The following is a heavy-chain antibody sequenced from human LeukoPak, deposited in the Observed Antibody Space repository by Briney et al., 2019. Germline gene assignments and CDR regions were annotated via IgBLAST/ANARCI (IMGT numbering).Heavy chain of an antibody. J-gene: IGHJ6*02. CDR2: ISWNSGSI. Sequence: GGSLRLFCAASGFTFDDYAMHWVRQAPGKGLEWVSGISWNSGSIGYADSVNGRFTISRDNAKNSLYLQMNSLRAEDTALYYCAKDPYGDYYYGMDVWGQGTTVTVSS. CDR3: AKDPYGDYYYGMDV. D-gene: IGHD4-17*01. CDR1: GFTFDDYA. V-gene: IGHV3-9*01.